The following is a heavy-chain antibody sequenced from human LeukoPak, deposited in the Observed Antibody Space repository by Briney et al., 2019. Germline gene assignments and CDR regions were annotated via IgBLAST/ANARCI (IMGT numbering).Heavy chain of an antibody. CDR3: ARTVILGATFDY. V-gene: IGHV4-39*01. D-gene: IGHD1-26*01. CDR1: GGSISSSSYY. J-gene: IGHJ4*02. CDR2: MYYSGST. Sequence: PSETLSLTCTVSGGSISSSSYYWGWIRQPPGKGLEWIGSMYYSGSTYYNPSLKSRVTISVDTSKNQFSLKLSSVTAADTAVYYCARTVILGATFDYWGQGTLVTVSS.